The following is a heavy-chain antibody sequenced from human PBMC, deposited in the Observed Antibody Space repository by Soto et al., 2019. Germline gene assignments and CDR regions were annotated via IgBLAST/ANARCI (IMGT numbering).Heavy chain of an antibody. D-gene: IGHD6-13*01. CDR1: GYTFTSYA. Sequence: ASVKVSCKASGYTFTSYAMHWVRQAPGQRLEWMGWINAGNGNTKYSQKFQGRVTITRDTSASTAYMELSSLRSEDTAVYYCARDGRGAAAAVYWGQGTLVTVSS. V-gene: IGHV1-3*01. CDR2: INAGNGNT. J-gene: IGHJ4*02. CDR3: ARDGRGAAAAVY.